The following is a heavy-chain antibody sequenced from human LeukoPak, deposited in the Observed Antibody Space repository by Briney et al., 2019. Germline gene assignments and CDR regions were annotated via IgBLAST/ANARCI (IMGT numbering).Heavy chain of an antibody. J-gene: IGHJ4*02. D-gene: IGHD3-22*01. CDR3: TRQAPYYYDSSGYYRFDY. CDR2: IYYSGST. Sequence: SETLSLTCTVSGGSISSSSYYWGWIRQPPGKGLEWIGSIYYSGSTYYNPSLKSRVTISVDTSKNQFSLKLSSVTAADTAVYYCTRQAPYYYDSSGYYRFDYWGQGTLVTVSS. V-gene: IGHV4-39*01. CDR1: GGSISSSSYY.